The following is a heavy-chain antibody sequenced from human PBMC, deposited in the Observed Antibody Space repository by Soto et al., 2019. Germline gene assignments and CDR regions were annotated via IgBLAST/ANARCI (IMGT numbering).Heavy chain of an antibody. D-gene: IGHD1-26*01. CDR3: ATPLGGIVGARTGDY. CDR1: GGTFSSYA. V-gene: IGHV1-69*01. Sequence: QVQLVQTGAAVKKPGSSVKVSCKASGGTFSSYAISWVRQAPGQGREWMGGVIPIFGTANYAQKLQGRVTITADESTSTAYMELSSMRSEDTAVDYCATPLGGIVGARTGDYWGQGTLVTVSS. CDR2: VIPIFGTA. J-gene: IGHJ4*02.